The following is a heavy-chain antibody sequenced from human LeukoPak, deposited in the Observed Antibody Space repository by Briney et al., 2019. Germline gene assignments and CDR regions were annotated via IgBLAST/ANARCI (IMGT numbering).Heavy chain of an antibody. J-gene: IGHJ4*02. V-gene: IGHV3-48*04. Sequence: GGSLRLSCAASGFTFSSYSMNWVRQAPGKGLEWVSYISSSSSTIYYADSVKGRFTISRDNAKNSLYLQMNSLRAEDTAVYYCARVSRPRLVIIPFDYWGQGTLVTVSS. CDR2: ISSSSSTI. D-gene: IGHD3-9*01. CDR3: ARVSRPRLVIIPFDY. CDR1: GFTFSSYS.